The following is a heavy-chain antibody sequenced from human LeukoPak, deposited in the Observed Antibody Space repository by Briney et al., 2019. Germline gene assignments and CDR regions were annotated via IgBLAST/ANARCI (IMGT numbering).Heavy chain of an antibody. J-gene: IGHJ4*02. CDR2: IRNIANSYST. D-gene: IGHD1-1*01. CDR1: GFTFRSYA. CDR3: ARSGTTRDFDY. V-gene: IGHV3-72*01. Sequence: PGGSLRLSCAASGFTFRSYAMGWARQAPGKGLEWVGRIRNIANSYSTEYAASVKGRFTVSRDDSKNSLFLQMNSLKTEDTAVYYCARSGTTRDFDYWGQGTLVTVSS.